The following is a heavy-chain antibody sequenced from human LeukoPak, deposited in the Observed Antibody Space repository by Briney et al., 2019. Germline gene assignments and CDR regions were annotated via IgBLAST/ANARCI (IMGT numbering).Heavy chain of an antibody. CDR1: GFTFDNYA. Sequence: GGSLRLSCAAPGFTFDNYAMHWVRQVPGKGLEWVSGISWNSGHIAYVDSVKGRFTISRDNAKKSLYLQLNSLRGEDTAFYYCTKGSMGHFDIVNGPPGNWGQGTLVTVSS. CDR3: TKGSMGHFDIVNGPPGN. J-gene: IGHJ4*02. D-gene: IGHD3-9*01. CDR2: ISWNSGHI. V-gene: IGHV3-9*01.